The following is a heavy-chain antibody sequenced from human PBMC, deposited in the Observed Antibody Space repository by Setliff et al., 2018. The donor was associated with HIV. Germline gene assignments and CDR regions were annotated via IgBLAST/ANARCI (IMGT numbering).Heavy chain of an antibody. V-gene: IGHV1-2*06. CDR1: EYTFINYY. CDR3: AKGQGPVDY. Sequence: GASVKVSCKASEYTFINYYIHWVRQAPGQGLEWMGRISPGSAAANYAQKFQGRVTMTRDASTTTAYMEVNRLTSDDTAVYYCAKGQGPVDYWGQGTLVTVSS. CDR2: ISPGSAAA. J-gene: IGHJ4*02.